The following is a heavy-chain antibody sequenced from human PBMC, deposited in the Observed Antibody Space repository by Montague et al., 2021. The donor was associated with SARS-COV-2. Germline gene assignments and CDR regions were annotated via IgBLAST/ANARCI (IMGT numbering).Heavy chain of an antibody. D-gene: IGHD6-19*01. CDR2: IFGSAAGT. CDR3: AKQPGAGAVVYWYFDL. CDR1: GFAFNNFA. V-gene: IGHV3-23*01. Sequence: SLRLSCAASGFAFNNFAMSWVRQAPEKGLEWVSSIFGSAAGTYYGDSVKGRFTISRDNSKNTLYLQMNSLRAEDTAKYYCAKQPGAGAVVYWYFDLWGRGTVVSVSS. J-gene: IGHJ2*01.